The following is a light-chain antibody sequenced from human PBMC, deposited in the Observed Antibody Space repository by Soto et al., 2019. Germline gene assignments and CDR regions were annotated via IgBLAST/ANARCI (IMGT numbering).Light chain of an antibody. CDR1: QSVSSY. CDR3: QQYNNWPPWT. J-gene: IGKJ1*01. Sequence: EIVLTQSPATLSLSPGEIATLSFRASQSVSSYLAWYQQKPGQAPRLLIYDASNRATGIPARFSGSGSGTDFTLTISSLEPEDFAVYYCQQYNNWPPWTFGQGTKVDIK. CDR2: DAS. V-gene: IGKV3-11*01.